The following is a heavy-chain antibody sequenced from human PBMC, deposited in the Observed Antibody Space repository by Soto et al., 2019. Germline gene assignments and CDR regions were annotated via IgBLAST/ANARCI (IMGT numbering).Heavy chain of an antibody. D-gene: IGHD3-3*02. V-gene: IGHV1-2*02. CDR2: INTLSGDT. J-gene: IGHJ4*02. CDR1: GYTFSGYY. Sequence: QVQLVQSGAEVKKPGASVKVSCKASGYTFSGYYMHWVRQAPGQGLEWMGWINTLSGDTSFPQKFQGRLTMTRDTAIDTAFMEVSRLTSDDTAIYYCARSLLNVILPLAYWGQGTLVSVSS. CDR3: ARSLLNVILPLAY.